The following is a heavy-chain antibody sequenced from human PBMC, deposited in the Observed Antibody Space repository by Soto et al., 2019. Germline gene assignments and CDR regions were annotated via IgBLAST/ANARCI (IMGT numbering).Heavy chain of an antibody. CDR3: AGRYYYDSSGPDAFDI. J-gene: IGHJ3*02. D-gene: IGHD3-22*01. CDR1: GYSFTNND. V-gene: IGHV1-8*01. Sequence: ASVKVSCKASGYSFTNNDVSWVRQATGQGLEWMGWMNPGSGDTGYAQKFQGRVTMTRDISIATAYMELSSLRSEDTAVYYCAGRYYYDSSGPDAFDIWGQGTMVTVSS. CDR2: MNPGSGDT.